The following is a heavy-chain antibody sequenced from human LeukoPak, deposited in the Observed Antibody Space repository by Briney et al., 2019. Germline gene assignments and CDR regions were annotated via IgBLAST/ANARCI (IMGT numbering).Heavy chain of an antibody. CDR3: ARAPLVGSSTSYYYYGMDV. CDR2: ISSSSSYI. D-gene: IGHD2-2*01. Sequence: GGSLRLSCAASGFTFSSYSMNWVRQAPGKGLEWVSSISSSSSYIYYADSVKGRFTISRGNAKNSLYLQMNSLRAEDMAVYYCARAPLVGSSTSYYYYGMDVWGQGTTVTVSS. V-gene: IGHV3-21*01. J-gene: IGHJ6*02. CDR1: GFTFSSYS.